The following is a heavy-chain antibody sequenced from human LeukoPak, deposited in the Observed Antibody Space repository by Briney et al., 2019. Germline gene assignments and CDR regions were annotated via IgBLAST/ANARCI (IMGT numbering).Heavy chain of an antibody. CDR2: INHSGST. CDR1: GGSISSSSYY. D-gene: IGHD3-3*01. V-gene: IGHV4-39*07. Sequence: PSETLSLTCTVSGGSISSSSYYWSWIRQPPGKGLEWIGEINHSGSTNYNPSLKSRVTISVDTSKNQFSLKLISLTAAHTAVYFCARGRTIFARGVHNWFDPWGQGTLVTVSS. CDR3: ARGRTIFARGVHNWFDP. J-gene: IGHJ5*02.